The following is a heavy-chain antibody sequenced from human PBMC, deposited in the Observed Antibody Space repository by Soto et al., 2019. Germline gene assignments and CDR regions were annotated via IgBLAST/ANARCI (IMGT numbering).Heavy chain of an antibody. CDR1: GGSISSGGYY. J-gene: IGHJ4*02. V-gene: IGHV4-31*03. Sequence: QVQLXESGPXLVKPSETLSLTCTVSGGSISSGGYYWSWIRQHPGKGLEWIGYIYYSGSTSYNPSLKSRVTISIDTSKNQFSLKLSSMSAADTAVYYCARDGGYGSGSYRFDYWGQGTLVTVSS. CDR2: IYYSGST. CDR3: ARDGGYGSGSYRFDY. D-gene: IGHD3-10*01.